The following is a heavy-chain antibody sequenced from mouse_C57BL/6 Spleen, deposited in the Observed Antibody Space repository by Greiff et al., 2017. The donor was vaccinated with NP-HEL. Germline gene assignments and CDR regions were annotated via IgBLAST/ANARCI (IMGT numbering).Heavy chain of an antibody. CDR2: INPYNGDT. V-gene: IGHV1-20*01. CDR1: GYSFTGYF. D-gene: IGHD1-1*01. Sequence: EVKLQESGPELVKPGDSVKISCKASGYSFTGYFMNWVMQSHGKSLEWIGRINPYNGDTFYNQKFKGKATLTVDKSSSTAHMELRSLTSEDSAVYYCAREGYYYGSRGYYAMDYWGQGTSVTVSS. J-gene: IGHJ4*01. CDR3: AREGYYYGSRGYYAMDY.